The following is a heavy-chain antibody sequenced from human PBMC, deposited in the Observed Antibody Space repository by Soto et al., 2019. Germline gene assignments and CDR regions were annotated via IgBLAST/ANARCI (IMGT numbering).Heavy chain of an antibody. D-gene: IGHD3-22*01. CDR2: ISGSGGST. Sequence: VGSLRLSCAASGFTFSSYAMSWVRQAPGKGLEWVSAISGSGGSTYYADSVMGRFTISRDNSKNTLYLQMNSLRAEDTAVYYCEKITMIVVVTLFDYWGQGTLVTVSS. CDR3: EKITMIVVVTLFDY. J-gene: IGHJ4*02. V-gene: IGHV3-23*01. CDR1: GFTFSSYA.